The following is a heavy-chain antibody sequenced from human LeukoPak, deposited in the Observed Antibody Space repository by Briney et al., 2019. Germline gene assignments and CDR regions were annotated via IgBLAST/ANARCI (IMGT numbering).Heavy chain of an antibody. CDR3: ARTHYDILTGYYWAFDY. D-gene: IGHD3-9*01. CDR1: GGSISSYY. CDR2: IYYSGST. Sequence: SETLSLTCTVSGGSISSYYWSWIRQPSGKGLEWIGYIYYSGSTNYNPSLKSRVTISVDTSKNQFSLKLSSVTAADTAVYYCARTHYDILTGYYWAFDYWGQGTLVTVSS. V-gene: IGHV4-59*01. J-gene: IGHJ4*02.